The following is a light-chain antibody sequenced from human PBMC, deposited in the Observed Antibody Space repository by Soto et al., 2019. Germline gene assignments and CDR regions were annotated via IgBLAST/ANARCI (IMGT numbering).Light chain of an antibody. CDR3: QQYYSTPLT. CDR1: QSVLYSSNHKNY. V-gene: IGKV4-1*01. J-gene: IGKJ4*01. CDR2: WAS. Sequence: DIVMTQSPDSLAFSLVWMSTINCTSIQSVLYSSNHKNYLAWYQQKPGQPPKLLIYWASTRESGVPDRFSGSGSGTDFTLTISSLQAEDVAVYYCQQYYSTPLTFGGGTKVDIK.